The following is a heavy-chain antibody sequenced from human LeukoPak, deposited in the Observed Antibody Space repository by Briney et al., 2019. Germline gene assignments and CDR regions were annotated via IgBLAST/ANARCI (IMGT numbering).Heavy chain of an antibody. V-gene: IGHV3-30*02. CDR2: IRYDGSNK. J-gene: IGHJ4*02. CDR3: AKGGGYSGYDPVLMLLYSID. D-gene: IGHD5-12*01. Sequence: GGSLRLSCAASGFTFSSYGMHWVRQAPGKGLEWVAFIRYDGSNKYYADSVKGRFTISRDNSKNTLYLQMNSLRAEDTAVYYCAKGGGYSGYDPVLMLLYSIDWGQGTLVTVSS. CDR1: GFTFSSYG.